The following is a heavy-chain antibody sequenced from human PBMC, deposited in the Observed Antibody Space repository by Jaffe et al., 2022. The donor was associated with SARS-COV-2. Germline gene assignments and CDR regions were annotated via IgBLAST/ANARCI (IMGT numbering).Heavy chain of an antibody. V-gene: IGHV4-34*01. CDR1: GGSFSDYY. J-gene: IGHJ5*02. CDR2: INHSGSA. D-gene: IGHD6-6*01. CDR3: ARGWLGRAARLGVARSTRAHWFDP. Sequence: QVQLQQWGAGLLQTSETLSLTCAVYGGSFSDYYWTWIRQSPGKGLEWIGEINHSGSAKYNPSLKSRVTISIATSKNQFSLKLTSVSAADTAMYYCARGWLGRAARLGVARSTRAHWFDPWGQGTLVTVSS.